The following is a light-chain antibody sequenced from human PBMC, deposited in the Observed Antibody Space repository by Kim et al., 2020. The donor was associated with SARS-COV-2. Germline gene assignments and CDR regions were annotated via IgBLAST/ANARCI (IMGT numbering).Light chain of an antibody. CDR1: QTVSGTY. CDR3: QQYVSSPPIT. Sequence: PGERATLSCRASQTVSGTYLAWYQQTPGQAPRLLIYGASSRATGIPDRFSGSGTGTDFTLTISRLEPEDFAVYYCQQYVSSPPITFGQGTRLEIK. J-gene: IGKJ5*01. V-gene: IGKV3-20*01. CDR2: GAS.